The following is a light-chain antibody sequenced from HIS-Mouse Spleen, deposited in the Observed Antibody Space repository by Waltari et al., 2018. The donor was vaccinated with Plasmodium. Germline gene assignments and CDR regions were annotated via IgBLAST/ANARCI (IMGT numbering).Light chain of an antibody. V-gene: IGKV1-5*03. CDR3: QQYNSYSWT. CDR1: QSICSW. CDR2: KAS. Sequence: DIQMTQSPSTLSASVGDRVTITCRASQSICSWLAWYPQKPGHAPKLLIYKASSLESGVPSRFSGSGSGTEFTLTISSLQPDDFATYYCQQYNSYSWTFGQGTKVEIK. J-gene: IGKJ1*01.